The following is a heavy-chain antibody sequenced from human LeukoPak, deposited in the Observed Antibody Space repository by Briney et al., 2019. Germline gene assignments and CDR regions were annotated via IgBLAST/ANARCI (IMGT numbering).Heavy chain of an antibody. D-gene: IGHD6-19*01. CDR2: INHSGST. CDR1: GGSFSGYY. J-gene: IGHJ5*02. CDR3: ARTQWLVRNWFDP. V-gene: IGHV4-34*01. Sequence: TSETLSLTCAVYGGSFSGYYWSWIRQPPGKGLEWIGEINHSGSTNYNPSLKSRVTISVDTSKNQFSLKLSSVTAADTAVYYCARTQWLVRNWFDPWGQGTLVTVSS.